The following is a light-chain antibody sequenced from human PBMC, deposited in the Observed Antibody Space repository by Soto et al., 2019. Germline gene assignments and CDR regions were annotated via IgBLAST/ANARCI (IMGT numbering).Light chain of an antibody. V-gene: IGKV1-39*01. J-gene: IGKJ1*01. CDR3: QHSNRYSEA. CDR1: QSISSY. CDR2: AAS. Sequence: DIKMNQSPSSLSASVGDGVTITCRASQSISSYLNWYQQKPGKAPKLLIYAASSLQSGVPSRFSGSGSGTDFTLTISSLQPEDFATYYCQHSNRYSEAFGQGTKVDIK.